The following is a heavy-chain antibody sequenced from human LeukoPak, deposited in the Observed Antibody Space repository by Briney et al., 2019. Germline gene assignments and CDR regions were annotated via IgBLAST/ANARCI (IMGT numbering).Heavy chain of an antibody. D-gene: IGHD6-6*01. V-gene: IGHV1-2*02. CDR1: GYTFTGYY. J-gene: IGHJ5*02. CDR2: INPNSGGT. CDR3: ARAVSIAAHLGSWFDP. Sequence: ASVKVSCKASGYTFTGYYMHWVRQAPGQGLEWMGWINPNSGGTNYAQKFRGRVTMTRDTSISTAYMELNSLRSDDTAVYYCARAVSIAAHLGSWFDPWGQGTLVTVSS.